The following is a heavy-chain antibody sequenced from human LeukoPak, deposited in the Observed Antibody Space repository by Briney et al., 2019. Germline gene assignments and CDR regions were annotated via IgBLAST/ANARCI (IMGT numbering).Heavy chain of an antibody. J-gene: IGHJ4*02. CDR2: IWYDGSNK. CDR1: GFTFSSYG. V-gene: IGHV3-33*01. D-gene: IGHD3-22*01. Sequence: PGGSLRLSCAASGFTFSSYGMHWVRQAPGKGLEWVAVIWYDGSNKYYADSVKGRFTISRDNSKNTLYLQMNSLRAEDTAVYYCARDVRTGGYYYDSSGETDYWGQGTLVTVSS. CDR3: ARDVRTGGYYYDSSGETDY.